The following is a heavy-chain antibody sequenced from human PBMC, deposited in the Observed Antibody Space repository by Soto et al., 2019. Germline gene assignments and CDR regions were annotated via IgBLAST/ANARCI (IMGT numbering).Heavy chain of an antibody. CDR1: GYTFSTYA. CDR3: ARAPSWWYFDL. J-gene: IGHJ2*01. Sequence: QVQLVQSGAEEKKPGASVKVSCKASGYTFSTYAMHWVRQAPGQRLEWMGWINAGNGNTKYSQKFQVRVTITRDTSASTAYMELSSLRSEDTAVYYCARAPSWWYFDLWGRGTLVTVSS. V-gene: IGHV1-3*05. CDR2: INAGNGNT.